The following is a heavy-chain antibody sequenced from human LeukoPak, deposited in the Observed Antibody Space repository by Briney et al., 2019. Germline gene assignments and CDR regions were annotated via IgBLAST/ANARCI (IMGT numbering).Heavy chain of an antibody. D-gene: IGHD3-3*01. CDR1: GFTFGAYA. CDR2: IRSKVHGGTT. Sequence: GGSLRLSCTTSGFTFGAYAMSWVRQAPGKGLEWVGFIRSKVHGGTTGYAASVRGRFTVSRGDSKSIAYLQMNSLKSEDTAVYYCARDQLGDDFRSGYYGDYWGQGTLVTVSS. J-gene: IGHJ4*02. V-gene: IGHV3-49*04. CDR3: ARDQLGDDFRSGYYGDY.